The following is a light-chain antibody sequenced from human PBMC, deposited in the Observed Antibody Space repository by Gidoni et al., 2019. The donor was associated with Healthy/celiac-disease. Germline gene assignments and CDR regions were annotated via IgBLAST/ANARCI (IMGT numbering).Light chain of an antibody. CDR2: GAS. CDR3: QQYNNWLT. CDR1: QSVSSN. V-gene: IGKV3-15*01. Sequence: ELVMTQSPATLSVSPGERATLSCRASQSVSSNLAWYQQKPGQAPRLLIYGASTRATGIPARFSGSGSGTEFTLTISSLQSEEVAVYYWQQYNNWLTFGGGTKVEIK. J-gene: IGKJ4*01.